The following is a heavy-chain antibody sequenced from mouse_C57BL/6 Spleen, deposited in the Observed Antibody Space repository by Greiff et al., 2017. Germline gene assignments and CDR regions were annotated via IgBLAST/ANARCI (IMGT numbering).Heavy chain of an antibody. J-gene: IGHJ2*01. CDR2: INPNNGGT. V-gene: IGHV1-26*01. CDR3: ARSRGLGDY. D-gene: IGHD3-3*01. CDR1: GYTFTDYY. Sequence: VQLQQSGPELVKPGASVKISCKASGYTFTDYYMNWVKQSHGKSLEWIGDINPNNGGTSYNQKFKGKATLTVDKSSSTAYMELRSLTSEDSAVYYCARSRGLGDYGGQGTTLTVSS.